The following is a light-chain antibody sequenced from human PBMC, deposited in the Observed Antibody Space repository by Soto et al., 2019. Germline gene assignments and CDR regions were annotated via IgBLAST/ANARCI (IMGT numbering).Light chain of an antibody. Sequence: EIVLTQSPGTLSLSPGERATLSCRASQSVSSSYLAWYQQKPGQAPRLLIYGASSRATGIPDRFSGSGSGTAVQIKESRLEPENLAEHYSQQYGRLPFTFSPGTKGDIK. CDR1: QSVSSSY. V-gene: IGKV3-20*01. CDR3: QQYGRLPFT. J-gene: IGKJ3*01. CDR2: GAS.